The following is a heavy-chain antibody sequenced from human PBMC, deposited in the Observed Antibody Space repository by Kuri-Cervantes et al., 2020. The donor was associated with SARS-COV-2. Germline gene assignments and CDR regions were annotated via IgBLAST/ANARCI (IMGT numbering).Heavy chain of an antibody. Sequence: ASVKVSCKASGYTFTSYAMHWVRQAPGQRLEWMGWINASNGNTKYSQKFQGRVTITRDTSASTAYMELSSLGSEDTAVYYCAKHLPVPGGYYFDNWGQGTRVTVSS. CDR2: INASNGNT. CDR3: AKHLPVPGGYYFDN. CDR1: GYTFTSYA. V-gene: IGHV1-3*01. J-gene: IGHJ4*02. D-gene: IGHD3-10*01.